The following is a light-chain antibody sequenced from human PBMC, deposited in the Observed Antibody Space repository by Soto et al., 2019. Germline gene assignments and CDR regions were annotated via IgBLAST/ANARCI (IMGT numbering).Light chain of an antibody. J-gene: IGKJ3*01. CDR3: QQYDNLPPFT. V-gene: IGKV1-33*01. CDR1: QDISSY. CDR2: DAS. Sequence: EIQMTQSPSSLSASVGDRVTITCQASQDISSYLNWYQQTPGKAPKLLIYDASNLETGVPSRFSGSGSGTDFTFTISSLQPEDIATYYCQQYDNLPPFTFGPGTKVDIK.